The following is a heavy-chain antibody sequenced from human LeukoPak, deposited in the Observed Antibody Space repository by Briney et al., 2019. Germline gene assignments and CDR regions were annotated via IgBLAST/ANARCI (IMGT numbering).Heavy chain of an antibody. Sequence: GGSLRLSCIASGFTFRNYGMHWVRQAPGKGLEWVASVRYDGSIHNYVDSVKGRFTISRENSKNTLLLQMDSLRTEDTAVYYCARVITVVSARMAFDYWGQGTLVAVSS. CDR1: GFTFRNYG. V-gene: IGHV3-30*02. D-gene: IGHD2-15*01. CDR3: ARVITVVSARMAFDY. CDR2: VRYDGSIH. J-gene: IGHJ4*02.